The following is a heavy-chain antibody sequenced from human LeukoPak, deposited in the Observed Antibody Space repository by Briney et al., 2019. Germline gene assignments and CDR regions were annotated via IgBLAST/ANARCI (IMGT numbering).Heavy chain of an antibody. D-gene: IGHD6-13*01. CDR2: IYYSGST. J-gene: IGHJ4*02. Sequence: SETLSLTCTVSGGSISSYYWSWIRQPPGKGLEWIGYIYYSGSTNYNPSLKSRVTISVDTSKNQFSLKLSSVTAADTAVYYCARASAAGTGGFDYWGQGTLVTVSS. CDR1: GGSISSYY. CDR3: ARASAAGTGGFDY. V-gene: IGHV4-59*01.